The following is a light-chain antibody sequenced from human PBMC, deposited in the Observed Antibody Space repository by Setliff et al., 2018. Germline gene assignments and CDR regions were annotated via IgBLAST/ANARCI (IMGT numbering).Light chain of an antibody. J-gene: IGLJ1*01. CDR3: CSYAGIYTYV. V-gene: IGLV2-11*01. Sequence: QSVLAQPRPVSGSPGQSVTISCTGTNSDVGGYKYVSWYQQHPGKAPRFMIYDVSKRPSGVPDRFSGSKSGNTASLTISELQAEDEADYYCCSYAGIYTYVFGSGTKGIVL. CDR1: NSDVGGYKY. CDR2: DVS.